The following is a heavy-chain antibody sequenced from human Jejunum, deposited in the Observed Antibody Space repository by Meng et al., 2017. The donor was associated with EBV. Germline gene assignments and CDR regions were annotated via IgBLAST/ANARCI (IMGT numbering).Heavy chain of an antibody. D-gene: IGHD3-10*01. V-gene: IGHV3-53*01. CDR2: IYSAGNT. J-gene: IGHJ4*02. CDR1: GFSVKIHY. Sequence: VTLLESGGNWTQLGVFLRFSLSASGFSVKIHYMSWVRQAPGKGLQWVSVIYSAGNTYYADSVKGRFTISRDDSKNTVFLQLNSLRAEDTAVYYCARGGEPDYWGQGTLVTVSS. CDR3: ARGGEPDY.